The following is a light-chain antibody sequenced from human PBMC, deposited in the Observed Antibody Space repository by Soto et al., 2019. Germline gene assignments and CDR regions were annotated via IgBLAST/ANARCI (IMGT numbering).Light chain of an antibody. J-gene: IGLJ1*01. CDR1: SSDVGGYNY. V-gene: IGLV2-14*01. Sequence: QSALTQPASVSGSPGQSITISCTGTSSDVGGYNYVSWYQQHPGKAPKLMLYEVSNRPSGVSNRFSGSKSGNTDSLTISGLQAEDEADYYFSSYTSSSPYVFGTVPTLTVL. CDR3: SSYTSSSPYV. CDR2: EVS.